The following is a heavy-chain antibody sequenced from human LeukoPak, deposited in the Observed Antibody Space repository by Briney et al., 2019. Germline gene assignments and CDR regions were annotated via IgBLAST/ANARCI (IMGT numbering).Heavy chain of an antibody. CDR3: ARTPMIVESTNYYFDY. V-gene: IGHV3-23*01. D-gene: IGHD3-22*01. CDR1: GFTFGDYA. Sequence: GGSLRLSCTASGFTFGDYAMSWVRQAPGKGLEWVSGISGSGGGTYYADSVKGRFTISRDNSKNTLYLQMNSLRAEDTAVYYCARTPMIVESTNYYFDYWGQGTLVTVSS. CDR2: ISGSGGGT. J-gene: IGHJ4*02.